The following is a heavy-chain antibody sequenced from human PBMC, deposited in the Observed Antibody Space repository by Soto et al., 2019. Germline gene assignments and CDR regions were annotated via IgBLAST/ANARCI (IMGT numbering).Heavy chain of an antibody. D-gene: IGHD3-16*01. CDR1: GYTFTSYY. Sequence: QVQLVQSGAEVKKPGASVKVSCKASGYTFTSYYMHWVRRAPGQGLEWMGIINPSGGSTSYVQQFQGRVTMTRDTSTTTVYMELRSLRSEDTAVYYCARDHRRGGFDLWGRGPLVTVSS. CDR3: ARDHRRGGFDL. J-gene: IGHJ2*01. V-gene: IGHV1-46*01. CDR2: INPSGGST.